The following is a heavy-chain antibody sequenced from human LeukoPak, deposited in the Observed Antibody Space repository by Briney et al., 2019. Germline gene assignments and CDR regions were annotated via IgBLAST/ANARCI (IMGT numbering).Heavy chain of an antibody. D-gene: IGHD6-13*01. V-gene: IGHV1-46*01. CDR3: AKDVSSWYLYYYYMDV. CDR1: GYTFTSYY. J-gene: IGHJ6*03. Sequence: ASVKVSCKASGYTFTSYYMHWVRQAPGQGLEWMGIINPSGGSTSYAQKFQGRVTMTRDTSTSTVYMELSSLRSEDTAVYYCAKDVSSWYLYYYYMDVWGKGTTVTVSS. CDR2: INPSGGST.